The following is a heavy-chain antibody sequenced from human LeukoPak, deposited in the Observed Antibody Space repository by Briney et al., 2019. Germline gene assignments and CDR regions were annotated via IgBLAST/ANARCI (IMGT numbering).Heavy chain of an antibody. J-gene: IGHJ4*02. CDR3: AKDPEYSSGWYLDY. CDR2: ISGSGGTT. D-gene: IGHD6-19*01. CDR1: GFTFSSYA. V-gene: IGHV3-23*01. Sequence: PGGSLRLSCAASGFTFSSYAMSWVRQAPGKGLEWVSAISGSGGTTYYADSVKGRFTISRGNSKNTLYLQMSSLRAEDSAVYYCAKDPEYSSGWYLDYWGQGTLVTVSS.